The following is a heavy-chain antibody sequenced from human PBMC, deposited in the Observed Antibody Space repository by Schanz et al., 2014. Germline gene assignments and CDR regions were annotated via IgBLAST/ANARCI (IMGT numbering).Heavy chain of an antibody. CDR1: GYTFTNFF. CDR2: INPSGGST. CDR3: ARAKRFGDMDV. J-gene: IGHJ6*02. D-gene: IGHD3-10*01. Sequence: QVHLVQSGAEVHKPGASLKISCKASGYTFTNFFLHWVRQAPGQGLEWMGMINPSGGSTTYAQKFQGRVTMTRDTSTSTVYMELSSLRSEDTAVYYCARAKRFGDMDVWGQGTTVTVSS. V-gene: IGHV1-46*01.